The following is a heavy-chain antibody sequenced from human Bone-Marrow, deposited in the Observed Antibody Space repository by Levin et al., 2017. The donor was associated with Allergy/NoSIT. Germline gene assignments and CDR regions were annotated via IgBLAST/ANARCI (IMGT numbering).Heavy chain of an antibody. CDR2: IIPILGIA. V-gene: IGHV1-69*04. CDR3: AEGGGWYGSGKKW. J-gene: IGHJ6*02. CDR1: GGTFSSYA. Sequence: GASVKVSCKASGGTFSSYAISWVRQAPGQGLEWMGRIIPILGIANYAQKFQGRVTITADKSTSTAYMELSSLRSEDTAVYYCAEGGGWYGSGKKWWGQGTTVTVSS. D-gene: IGHD3-10*01.